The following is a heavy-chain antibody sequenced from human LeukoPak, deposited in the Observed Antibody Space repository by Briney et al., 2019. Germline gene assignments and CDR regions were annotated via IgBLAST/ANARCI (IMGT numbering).Heavy chain of an antibody. Sequence: GGSLRLSCAASGFTFSNYWMHWVRQAPGKGLVWVSRINTDGSSTDYADSVKGRFTISRDNAKNTLYLQMNSLRAEDTAVYYCARRFLESKNNGMDVWGQGTTVTVSS. CDR1: GFTFSNYW. D-gene: IGHD3-3*01. V-gene: IGHV3-74*01. CDR3: ARRFLESKNNGMDV. CDR2: INTDGSST. J-gene: IGHJ6*02.